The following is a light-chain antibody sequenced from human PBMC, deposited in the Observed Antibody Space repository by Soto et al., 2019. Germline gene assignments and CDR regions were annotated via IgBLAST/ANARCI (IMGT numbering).Light chain of an antibody. CDR3: QQSYT. CDR2: KAS. CDR1: QTISSW. V-gene: IGKV1-5*03. J-gene: IGKJ5*01. Sequence: DIQMTQSPSTLSGSVGDRVTITCRASQTISSWLAWYQQKPGKAPKLLIYKASTLKSGVPSRFSGSASGAEFTLTISSLQPDDFGTYFCQQSYTFGQGTRLEIK.